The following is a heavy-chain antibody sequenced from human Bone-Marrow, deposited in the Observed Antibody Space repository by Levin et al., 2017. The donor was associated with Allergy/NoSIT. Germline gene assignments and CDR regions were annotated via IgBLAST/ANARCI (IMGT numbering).Heavy chain of an antibody. D-gene: IGHD3-16*02. V-gene: IGHV3-30*03. CDR1: GFVFDNHG. J-gene: IGHJ4*02. CDR2: VGYDGKSE. Sequence: GGSLRLSCVGSGFVFDNHGIHWVRQAPGKGLEGVAVVGYDGKSEYYADSVKGRFAVSRDNSKSTVSLQMNSLRPEDTALYFCARAGGNYRQDFDSWGRGILVTVSS. CDR3: ARAGGNYRQDFDS.